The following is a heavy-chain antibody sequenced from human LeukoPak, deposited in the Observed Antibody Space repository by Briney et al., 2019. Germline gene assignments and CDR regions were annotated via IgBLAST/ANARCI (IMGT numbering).Heavy chain of an antibody. CDR1: GGSISSSSYY. V-gene: IGHV4-39*07. J-gene: IGHJ6*02. CDR2: IYYSGST. CDR3: ATTGYSGYYYYYGMDV. D-gene: IGHD5-12*01. Sequence: SETLSLTCTVSGGSISSSSYYWGWIRQPPGKGLEWIGSIYYSGSTYYNPSLKSRVTISVDTSKNQFSLKLSSVTAADTAVYYCATTGYSGYYYYYGMDVWGQGTTVTVSS.